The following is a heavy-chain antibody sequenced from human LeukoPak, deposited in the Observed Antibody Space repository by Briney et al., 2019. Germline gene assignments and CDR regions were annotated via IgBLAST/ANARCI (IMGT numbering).Heavy chain of an antibody. Sequence: ASVKVSCKASGYTFTRYGISWVRQAPGQGPEWMGVISPSGGSTTYAQKFQGRVTLTRDMSTSTDYLELSSLRSEDTAVYYCARSYSSGYFGLAFDIWGQGTMVTVSS. V-gene: IGHV1-46*01. CDR1: GYTFTRYG. D-gene: IGHD3-22*01. CDR3: ARSYSSGYFGLAFDI. J-gene: IGHJ3*02. CDR2: ISPSGGST.